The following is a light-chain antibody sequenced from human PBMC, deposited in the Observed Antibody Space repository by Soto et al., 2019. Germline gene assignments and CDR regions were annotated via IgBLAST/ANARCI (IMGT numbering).Light chain of an antibody. CDR1: QSVGNN. CDR3: QQYGYWPLT. Sequence: EIVVTQSPATLSVSPGERATLSCRASQSVGNNFAWYQQKPGQAPRLLNFATSTRATGVPARFSGSGSGTESTLTISSLQSYHFAVVYCQQYGYWPLTFGGGAKVEIE. CDR2: ATS. V-gene: IGKV3-15*01. J-gene: IGKJ4*01.